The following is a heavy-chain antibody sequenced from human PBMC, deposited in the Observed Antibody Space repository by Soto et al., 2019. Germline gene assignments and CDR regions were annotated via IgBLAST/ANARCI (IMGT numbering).Heavy chain of an antibody. D-gene: IGHD1-7*01. Sequence: QVQLVQSGAEVKKPGASVKVSCKASGYTFTSYAMHWVRQAPGQRLEWMGWINAGNGNTKYSQKFQGRVTITRDTSASTAYIELSSLRSEDTAVYYCARDSIYPPGGITGTSRSFRVGYYYYYMDVWGKGTTVTVSS. CDR3: ARDSIYPPGGITGTSRSFRVGYYYYYMDV. V-gene: IGHV1-3*01. CDR1: GYTFTSYA. J-gene: IGHJ6*03. CDR2: INAGNGNT.